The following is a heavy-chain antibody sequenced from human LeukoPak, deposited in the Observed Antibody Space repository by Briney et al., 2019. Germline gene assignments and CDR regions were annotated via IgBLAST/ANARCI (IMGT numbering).Heavy chain of an antibody. J-gene: IGHJ5*02. CDR2: INTSGST. CDR3: ARRSWSNWFDP. CDR1: GVSINIYY. Sequence: PSETLSLTCTVSGVSINIYYWSWIRQSAGKGLEWIGRINTSGSTNYNPSLKSRVTMSVDTSKNQFSLKLSSVTAADTAVYYCARRSWSNWFDPWGQGTLVTVSS. D-gene: IGHD1-26*01. V-gene: IGHV4-4*07.